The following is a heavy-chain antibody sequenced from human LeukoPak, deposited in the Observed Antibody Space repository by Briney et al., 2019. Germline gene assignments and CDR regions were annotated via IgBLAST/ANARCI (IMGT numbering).Heavy chain of an antibody. V-gene: IGHV3-30-3*01. D-gene: IGHD3-10*01. Sequence: GGSLRLSCEASGFTFSSYTMHWVRQAPGKGLEWVAVISYDGNEKDYADSVKGRFTISRDNSKNTLYLEMNSPRSEDTAVYYCATSMVRGVIVASYFVNWGQGTLVTVSS. CDR1: GFTFSSYT. CDR3: ATSMVRGVIVASYFVN. J-gene: IGHJ4*02. CDR2: ISYDGNEK.